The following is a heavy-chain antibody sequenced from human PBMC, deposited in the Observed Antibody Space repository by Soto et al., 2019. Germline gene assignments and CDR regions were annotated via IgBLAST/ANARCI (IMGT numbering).Heavy chain of an antibody. Sequence: EASVKVSCKASGGTFSSYTISWVRQAPGQGLEWMGRIIPILGLANYAQKFQGRVTITADKSTSTAYMELSSLRSEDTAVYYCARGVGLVVPAANASFDPWGQGTLVTVSS. D-gene: IGHD2-2*01. V-gene: IGHV1-69*02. J-gene: IGHJ5*02. CDR1: GGTFSSYT. CDR2: IIPILGLA. CDR3: ARGVGLVVPAANASFDP.